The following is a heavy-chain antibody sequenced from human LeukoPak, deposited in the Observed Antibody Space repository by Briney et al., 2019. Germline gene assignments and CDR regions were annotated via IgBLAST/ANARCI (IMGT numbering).Heavy chain of an antibody. CDR1: GGSISSGGYY. CDR3: AGSRIGYSDSSGFFDP. D-gene: IGHD3-22*01. J-gene: IGHJ5*02. CDR2: IHYSGST. V-gene: IGHV4-31*03. Sequence: SETLSLTCTVSGGSISSGGYYWSWIRQHPGKGLEWIGYIHYSGSTYYSPSLKSRVTISVDTSKNQFSLKLSSVTAADTAVYYCAGSRIGYSDSSGFFDPWGQRTLVTVSS.